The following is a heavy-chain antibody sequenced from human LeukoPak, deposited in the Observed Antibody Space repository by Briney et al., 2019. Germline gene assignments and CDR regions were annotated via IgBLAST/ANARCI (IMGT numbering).Heavy chain of an antibody. J-gene: IGHJ6*03. D-gene: IGHD3-3*01. CDR1: GFTFHDYS. Sequence: GGSLRLSCAASGFTFHDYSMHWVRQAPGKGLEWVSGITWNSASIGYADSVKGRFTISRDNAKNFLYLQMNSLRAEDTALYYCAKDEGFSYYYYYMDVWGKGTTVTISS. CDR2: ITWNSASI. V-gene: IGHV3-9*01. CDR3: AKDEGFSYYYYYMDV.